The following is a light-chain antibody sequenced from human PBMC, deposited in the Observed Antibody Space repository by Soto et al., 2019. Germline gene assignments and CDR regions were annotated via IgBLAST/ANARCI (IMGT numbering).Light chain of an antibody. CDR3: CSYAGSSTSV. CDR1: SSDVGSYNL. Sequence: QAVLTRPASVSGSPGQSITISCTGTSSDVGSYNLVSWYQQHPGKAPKLVIYEVSKRPSGVSNRFSGSKSGNTASLTISGLQAEDEADYYCCSYAGSSTSVFGTGTKVTVL. CDR2: EVS. V-gene: IGLV2-23*02. J-gene: IGLJ1*01.